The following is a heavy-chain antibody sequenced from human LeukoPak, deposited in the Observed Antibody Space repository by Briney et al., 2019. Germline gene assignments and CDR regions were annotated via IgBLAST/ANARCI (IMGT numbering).Heavy chain of an antibody. V-gene: IGHV1-2*02. J-gene: IGHJ5*02. CDR1: GCTFTGYY. CDR2: INPNSGGT. Sequence: GASVKVSCKASGCTFTGYYMHWVRQAPGQGLEWMGWINPNSGGTNYAQKFQGRVTMTRDTSISTAYMELSRLRSDDTAVYYCARGSRGVVVVPAAINAGNWFDPWGQGTLVTVSS. D-gene: IGHD2-2*02. CDR3: ARGSRGVVVVPAAINAGNWFDP.